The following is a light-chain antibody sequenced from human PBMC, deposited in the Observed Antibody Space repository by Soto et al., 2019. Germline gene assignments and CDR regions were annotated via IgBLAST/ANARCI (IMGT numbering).Light chain of an antibody. J-gene: IGKJ4*01. CDR2: DAS. V-gene: IGKV3-11*01. Sequence: IVLTQSPATLSLSPGERATLSCRASQSVGTYLAWYQQKPGQAPRLLIYDASNRATGIPARFSGSGSGTDFTLTISGLEPEDFAVYYCQQRTIWPPLTFGGGTKVEIK. CDR1: QSVGTY. CDR3: QQRTIWPPLT.